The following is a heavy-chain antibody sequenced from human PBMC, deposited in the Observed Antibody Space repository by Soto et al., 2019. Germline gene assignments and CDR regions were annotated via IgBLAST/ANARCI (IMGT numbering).Heavy chain of an antibody. CDR3: ARELPQRQGRNMDV. D-gene: IGHD1-1*01. V-gene: IGHV4-31*03. CDR2: INHRGSL. Sequence: QVQLQESGPGLVKPSQTLSLTCTVTGGSMTSGDQYWTWIRHRPGEGLEWFGYINHRGSLNSNPSLQSRVSMSVDTSKNQFSLNLSSVTAADTAVYYCARELPQRQGRNMDVWGQGTTVTVSS. CDR1: GGSMTSGDQY. J-gene: IGHJ6*02.